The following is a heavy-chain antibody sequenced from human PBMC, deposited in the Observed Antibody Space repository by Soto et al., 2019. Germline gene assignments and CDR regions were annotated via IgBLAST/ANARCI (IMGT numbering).Heavy chain of an antibody. J-gene: IGHJ4*02. CDR2: IYYSGST. CDR3: ARLTYSSGWYFDY. CDR1: GGSISSSSYY. D-gene: IGHD6-19*01. V-gene: IGHV4-39*01. Sequence: QLQLQESGPGLVKPSETLSLTCTVSGGSISSSSYYWGWIRQPPGKGLEWIGSIYYSGSTYYNPSLKSRVTISVDTSKNQFSLKLGSVTAADTAVYYCARLTYSSGWYFDYWGQGTLVTVSS.